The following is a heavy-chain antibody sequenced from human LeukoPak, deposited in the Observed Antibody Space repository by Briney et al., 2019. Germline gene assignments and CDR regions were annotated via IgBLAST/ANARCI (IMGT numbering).Heavy chain of an antibody. CDR2: ISYSGTT. Sequence: SETLSLTCTVSGGSISNYYWSWIRQPPGKGLEWIGFISYSGTTNYYPSLKSRVTISVDRSKNQFSLKLSSVTAADTAVYYCARGARIPDYWGQGTLVTVSS. CDR1: GGSISNYY. V-gene: IGHV4-59*12. CDR3: ARGARIPDY. J-gene: IGHJ4*02.